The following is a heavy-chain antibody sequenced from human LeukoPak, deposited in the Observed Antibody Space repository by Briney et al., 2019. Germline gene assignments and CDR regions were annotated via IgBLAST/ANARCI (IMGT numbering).Heavy chain of an antibody. CDR1: GFTVSSIH. CDR2: IYSGGNT. D-gene: IGHD1-7*01. CDR3: ARDRSAGTTHWFDS. Sequence: GGSLRLSCAASGFTVSSIHMSWVRQAPGEGLEWVSVIYSGGNTYYADSVKGRFTISRDNAKNTLYLQMSSLRAEDTAVYYCARDRSAGTTHWFDSWGQGTLVTVSS. V-gene: IGHV3-53*01. J-gene: IGHJ5*01.